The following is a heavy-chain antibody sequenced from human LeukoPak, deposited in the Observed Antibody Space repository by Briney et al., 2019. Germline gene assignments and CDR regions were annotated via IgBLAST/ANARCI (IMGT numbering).Heavy chain of an antibody. D-gene: IGHD6-19*01. Sequence: PGGSLRLSCVASGFTFSSSAMNWVRQAPGKGLGWVSVISSSGGSTYYADSVKGRFTISRDNSRDTLYLQMNSLRAEDTAVYYCAKEMAGRGTFDYWGQGTLVTVSS. CDR1: GFTFSSSA. V-gene: IGHV3-23*01. CDR3: AKEMAGRGTFDY. CDR2: ISSSGGST. J-gene: IGHJ4*02.